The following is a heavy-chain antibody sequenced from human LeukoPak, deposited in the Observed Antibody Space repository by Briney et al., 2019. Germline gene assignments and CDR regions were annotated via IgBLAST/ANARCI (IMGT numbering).Heavy chain of an antibody. D-gene: IGHD6-19*01. CDR1: GGSISSYY. J-gene: IGHJ5*02. CDR2: IYYSGST. V-gene: IGHV4-59*08. Sequence: SETLSLTCTVSGGSISSYYWSWIRQPPGKGLEWIGYIYYSGSTNYNPSLKSRVTISVDTSKNQFSLKLSSVTAADTAVYYCARMSIAVAGTSWFDPWGQGTLVTVSS. CDR3: ARMSIAVAGTSWFDP.